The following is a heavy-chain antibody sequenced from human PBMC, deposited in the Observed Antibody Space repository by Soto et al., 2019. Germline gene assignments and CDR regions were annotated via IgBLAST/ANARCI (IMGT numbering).Heavy chain of an antibody. CDR3: ARDSPPMDV. V-gene: IGHV1-3*01. J-gene: IGHJ6*02. CDR1: GYTFTNYG. CDR2: INAGNGNT. Sequence: ASVKVSCKASGYTFTNYGISWVRQAPGQRLECMGWINAGNGNTKYSQKFQGRVTITRDTSASTAYMELSSLRSEDTAVYYCARDSPPMDVWGQGTTVTVSS.